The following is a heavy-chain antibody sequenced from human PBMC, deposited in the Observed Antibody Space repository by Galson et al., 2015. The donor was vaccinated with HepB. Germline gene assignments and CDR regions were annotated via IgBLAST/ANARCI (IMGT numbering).Heavy chain of an antibody. CDR2: TYYRSQWYH. V-gene: IGHV6-1*01. CDR3: ARDGYLGLVYYFDY. D-gene: IGHD6-25*01. J-gene: IGHJ4*02. CDR1: GDSVSSGSSA. Sequence: CAISGDSVSSGSSAWNWIRQSPSRGLEWLGRTYYRSQWYHDYSGSLQSRITINAETSTNQFFLQLDSVTPEDTAVYYCARDGYLGLVYYFDYWGPGILVTVS.